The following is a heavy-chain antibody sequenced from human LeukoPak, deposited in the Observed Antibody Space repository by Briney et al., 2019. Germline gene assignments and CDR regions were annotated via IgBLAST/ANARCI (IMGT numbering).Heavy chain of an antibody. CDR2: IYYSGNT. V-gene: IGHV4-39*07. Sequence: PSETLSLTCTVSSGSVSSSSYYWGWIRQPPGKGLEWIGTIYYSGNTFYNPSLKSRVTISVDTSKNQFSLKLSSVTAADTAVYYCARVRVVRGVNFYYYYYMDVWGKGTTVTVSS. J-gene: IGHJ6*03. CDR3: ARVRVVRGVNFYYYYYMDV. D-gene: IGHD3-10*01. CDR1: SGSVSSSSYY.